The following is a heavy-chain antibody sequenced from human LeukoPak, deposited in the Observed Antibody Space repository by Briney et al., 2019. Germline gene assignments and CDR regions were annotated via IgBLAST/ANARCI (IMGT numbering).Heavy chain of an antibody. V-gene: IGHV3-74*03. D-gene: IGHD2-15*01. CDR3: ARRVDATRWFGP. CDR2: ISGDGTTT. Sequence: GGSLRLSCAASGFTFSNYFMHWVRQAPGKGLVWVSRISGDGTTTMYADSVKGRFTISRDNAKNTLYLQMNSLRDEDTATYYCARRVDATRWFGPWGQGTLVAVSS. J-gene: IGHJ5*02. CDR1: GFTFSNYF.